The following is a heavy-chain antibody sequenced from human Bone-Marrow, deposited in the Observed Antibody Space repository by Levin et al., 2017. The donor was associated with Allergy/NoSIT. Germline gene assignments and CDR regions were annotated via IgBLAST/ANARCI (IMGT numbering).Heavy chain of an antibody. CDR1: GGSTNSYY. CDR3: ARAGRGRVFDY. J-gene: IGHJ4*01. CDR2: IYYTGTT. Sequence: SETLSLTCTVSGGSTNSYYWSWIRQPPGKGLEWIGYIYYTGTTNYNPSLESRATISLDMAENQFSLRVSTVTAADTALYYCARAGRGRVFDYWGHGILVSVSS. D-gene: IGHD3-10*01. V-gene: IGHV4-59*01.